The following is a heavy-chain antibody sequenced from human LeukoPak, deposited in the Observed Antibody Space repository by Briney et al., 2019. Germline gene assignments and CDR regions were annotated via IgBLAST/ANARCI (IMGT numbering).Heavy chain of an antibody. D-gene: IGHD6-13*01. V-gene: IGHV1-8*01. CDR1: GYTFTSYD. J-gene: IGHJ4*02. CDR2: MNPNSGNT. CDR3: ARGSSSWSSPFDY. Sequence: ASAKVSCKASGYTFTSYDINWVRQATGRGLEWMGWMNPNSGNTGYAQKFQGRVTMTRNTSISTAYMELSSLRSEDTAVYYCARGSSSWSSPFDYWGQGTLVTVSS.